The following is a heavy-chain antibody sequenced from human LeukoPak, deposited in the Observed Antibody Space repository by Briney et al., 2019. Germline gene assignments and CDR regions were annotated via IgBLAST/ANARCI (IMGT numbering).Heavy chain of an antibody. V-gene: IGHV3-30*04. J-gene: IGHJ4*02. Sequence: GGSLRLSCAASGFTFSSYAMHWVRQAPGKGLEWVAVISYDGVNTYFADSVKGRFTISRDNSKNTLFLQLSSLRHEDTAVYFCARDLGLAVASSWGGLDYWGQGTLVTVSS. CDR3: ARDLGLAVASSWGGLDY. CDR1: GFTFSSYA. D-gene: IGHD6-19*01. CDR2: ISYDGVNT.